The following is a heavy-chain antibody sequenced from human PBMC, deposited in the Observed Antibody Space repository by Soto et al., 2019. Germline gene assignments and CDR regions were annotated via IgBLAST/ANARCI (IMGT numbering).Heavy chain of an antibody. D-gene: IGHD6-13*01. CDR3: ARVHSSSWYGSFRFDP. V-gene: IGHV4-30-2*01. J-gene: IGHJ5*02. Sequence: SETLSLTCAASGGSISSGGYSWSWIRQPPGKGLEWIGYIYHSGSTYYNPSLKSRVTISVDRSKNQFSLKLSPVTAADTAVYYCARVHSSSWYGSFRFDPWGQGTLVTVSS. CDR2: IYHSGST. CDR1: GGSISSGGYS.